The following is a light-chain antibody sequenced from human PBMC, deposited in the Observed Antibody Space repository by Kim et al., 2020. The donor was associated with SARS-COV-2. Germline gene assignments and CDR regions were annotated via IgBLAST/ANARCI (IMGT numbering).Light chain of an antibody. J-gene: IGLJ3*02. CDR3: QVWNSSSDHWV. CDR2: YDG. CDR1: NIGSKS. Sequence: APGKTAGITCGGNNIGSKSVHWYQHKPGQAPVLVIYYDGDRPSGIPERFSGSNSRNTATLTISRVEAGDEADYYCQVWNSSSDHWVFGGGTQLTVL. V-gene: IGLV3-21*04.